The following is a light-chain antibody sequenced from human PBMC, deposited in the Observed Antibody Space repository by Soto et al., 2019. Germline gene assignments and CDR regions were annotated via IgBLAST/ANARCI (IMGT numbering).Light chain of an antibody. CDR1: QSVSSN. Sequence: EIVLTQSPGTLSLSRGGRSALSCRASQSVSSNLAWYQQKPGQPPRLLIYGASTRDTGVPTRFSGSGSGTEFTLTITSLQSEDFAVYYCQQYNNWPLWTFGQGTKVDIK. CDR3: QQYNNWPLWT. CDR2: GAS. J-gene: IGKJ1*01. V-gene: IGKV3D-15*01.